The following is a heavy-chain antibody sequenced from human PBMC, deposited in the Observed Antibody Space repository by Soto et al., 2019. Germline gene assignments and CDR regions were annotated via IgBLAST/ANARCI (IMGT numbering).Heavy chain of an antibody. J-gene: IGHJ4*02. CDR2: IYYGAGT. D-gene: IGHD3-3*01. V-gene: IGHV4-31*03. CDR3: ASREFWSAAAFFDY. Sequence: QLQLQESGPGLVKPSQTLSLTCTLSGGSISSSGYYWTWIRQHPGKGLEWIGYIYYGAGTYYNPSLKSRVTISVDSSKNQFSLKLSSVTAADAAVYYLASREFWSAAAFFDYWGRGTLVTVSS. CDR1: GGSISSSGYY.